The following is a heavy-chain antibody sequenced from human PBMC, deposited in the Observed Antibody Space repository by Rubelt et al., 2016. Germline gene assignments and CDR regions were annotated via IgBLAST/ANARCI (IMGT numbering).Heavy chain of an antibody. CDR1: GVSISGSSYY. D-gene: IGHD6-19*01. CDR2: IHYIGST. Sequence: QVQLQESGPGLVKPSETLSLTCTVSGVSISGSSYYWGWIRQPPGKGLEWIGSIHYIGSTYYNPSLKSRVAVSVDTSNNQFSRGLGSVTAADTAVYVCARGPYSSGWYGDYWGQGTLVTVSS. V-gene: IGHV4-39*01. CDR3: ARGPYSSGWYGDY. J-gene: IGHJ4*02.